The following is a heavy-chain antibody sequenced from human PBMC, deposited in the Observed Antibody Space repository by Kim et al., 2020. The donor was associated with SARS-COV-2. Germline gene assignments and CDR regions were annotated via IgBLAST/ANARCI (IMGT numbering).Heavy chain of an antibody. D-gene: IGHD1-26*01. CDR1: GFTFSSYG. V-gene: IGHV3-30*03. CDR2: ISYDGSNK. CDR3: ATDLHGTGVSWYGRPIDY. J-gene: IGHJ4*02. Sequence: GGSLRLSCAASGFTFSSYGMHWVRQAPGKGLEWVAVISYDGSNKYYADSVKGRFTISRDNSKNTLYLQMNSLRAEDTAVYYCATDLHGTGVSWYGRPIDYWGQGTLVTVSS.